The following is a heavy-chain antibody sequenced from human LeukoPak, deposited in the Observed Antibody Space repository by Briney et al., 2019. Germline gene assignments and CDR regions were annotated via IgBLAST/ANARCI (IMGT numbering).Heavy chain of an antibody. V-gene: IGHV1-8*01. CDR3: ARDSGYYDFWSGAKVPNWFDP. D-gene: IGHD3-3*01. Sequence: ASVKVSCKASGYTFTSYDINWVRQATGQGLEWMGWMNPNSGNTGYAQKLQGRVTMTRNTSISTAYMELSSLRSEDTAVYYCARDSGYYDFWSGAKVPNWFDPWGQGTLVTVSS. J-gene: IGHJ5*02. CDR1: GYTFTSYD. CDR2: MNPNSGNT.